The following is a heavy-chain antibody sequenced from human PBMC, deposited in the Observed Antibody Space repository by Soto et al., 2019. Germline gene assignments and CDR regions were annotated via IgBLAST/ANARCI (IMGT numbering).Heavy chain of an antibody. J-gene: IGHJ4*02. CDR2: DDPKRGDS. Sequence: QVHLVQSGAEVKKPGASVKVSCRPFGYTFTAYYIHWVRQAPGQGLEWMGWDDPKRGDSRKVQSFQGRVTMTRDTSTSTVYMELSWLRSDDTAVYYCARDEYGPLDYWGQGTRVTVSS. CDR1: GYTFTAYY. CDR3: ARDEYGPLDY. V-gene: IGHV1-2*02. D-gene: IGHD3-10*01.